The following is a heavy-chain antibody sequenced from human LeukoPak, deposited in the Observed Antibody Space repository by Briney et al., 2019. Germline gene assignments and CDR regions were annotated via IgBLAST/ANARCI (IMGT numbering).Heavy chain of an antibody. J-gene: IGHJ4*02. CDR1: GFTFSSYG. CDR3: TTPFYYGSGSYYRYDY. CDR2: IKSKTDGGTT. D-gene: IGHD3-10*01. V-gene: IGHV3-15*01. Sequence: GGSLRLSCAASGFTFSSYGMHWVRQAPGKGLEWVGRIKSKTDGGTTDYAAPVKGRFTISRDDSKNTLYLQMNSLKTEDTAVYYCTTPFYYGSGSYYRYDYWGQGTLVTVSS.